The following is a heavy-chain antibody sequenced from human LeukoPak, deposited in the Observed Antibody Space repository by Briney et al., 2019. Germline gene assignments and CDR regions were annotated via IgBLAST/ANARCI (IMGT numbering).Heavy chain of an antibody. J-gene: IGHJ4*02. D-gene: IGHD6-19*01. CDR1: GFTFSSYA. CDR3: AKAGGWYVGYFDY. V-gene: IGHV3-23*01. Sequence: GGSLRLFCAASGFTFSSYAMSWVRQAPGKGLEWVSAISGSGGSTYYADSVKGRFTISRDNSKNTLYLQMNSLRAEDTAVYYCAKAGGWYVGYFDYWGQGTLVTVSS. CDR2: ISGSGGST.